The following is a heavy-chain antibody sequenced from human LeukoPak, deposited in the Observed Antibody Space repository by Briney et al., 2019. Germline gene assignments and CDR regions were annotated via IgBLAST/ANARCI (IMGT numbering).Heavy chain of an antibody. D-gene: IGHD5-18*01. CDR2: IKRDGSEK. CDR1: GFTFSNYY. V-gene: IGHV3-7*01. J-gene: IGHJ4*02. CDR3: ARALPYSYGDY. Sequence: PGGSLRLSCAASGFTFSNYYMNWVRQAPGKGLEWVANIKRDGSEKYYLESVKGRFTISRDNAKNSLYLQMNSLRAEDTAVYYCARALPYSYGDYWGQGTLVTVSS.